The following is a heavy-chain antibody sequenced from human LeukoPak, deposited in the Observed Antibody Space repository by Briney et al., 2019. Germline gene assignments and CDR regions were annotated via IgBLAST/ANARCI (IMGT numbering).Heavy chain of an antibody. D-gene: IGHD1-1*01. CDR3: ARIGNYYFDY. Sequence: PSETLSLTCSVSGGSVSSYYWSWIRQPPGKGLEWIGYVYYTGSTNYNPSLKSRVTISVDKSKNQFSLKLTSVTAADTAVYYCARIGNYYFDYWGQGTLVTVSS. CDR1: GGSVSSYY. CDR2: VYYTGST. J-gene: IGHJ4*02. V-gene: IGHV4-59*02.